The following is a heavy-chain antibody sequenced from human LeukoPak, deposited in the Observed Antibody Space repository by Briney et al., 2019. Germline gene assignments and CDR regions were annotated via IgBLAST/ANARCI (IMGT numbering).Heavy chain of an antibody. Sequence: GASVKVSCKASGHTSTTYAIHWVRQAPGQGLEWMGWISAYNGNTNYAQKLQGRVTMTTDTSTSTAYMELRSLRSDDTAVYYCVRQITVSQNWFDPWGQGTLVTVSS. V-gene: IGHV1-18*01. CDR2: ISAYNGNT. CDR1: GHTSTTYA. J-gene: IGHJ5*02. CDR3: VRQITVSQNWFDP. D-gene: IGHD4-17*01.